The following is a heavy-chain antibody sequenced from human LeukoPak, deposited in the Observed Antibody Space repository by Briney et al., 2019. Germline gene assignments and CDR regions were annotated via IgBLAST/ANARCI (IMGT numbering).Heavy chain of an antibody. CDR1: GFTFSSYS. Sequence: NPGGSLRLSCAASGFTFSSYSMNWVRQAPGKGLEWVSSISSSSSYIYYADSVKGRFTISRDNAKNSLYLQMNSLRAEDTAVYYCASAPESGSYYDFWSGFDFDYWGQGTLVTVSS. CDR2: ISSSSSYI. V-gene: IGHV3-21*01. D-gene: IGHD3-3*01. J-gene: IGHJ4*02. CDR3: ASAPESGSYYDFWSGFDFDY.